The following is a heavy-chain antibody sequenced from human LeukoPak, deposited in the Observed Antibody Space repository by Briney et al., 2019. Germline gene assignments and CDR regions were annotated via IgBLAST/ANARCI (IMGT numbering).Heavy chain of an antibody. CDR3: ARDLHPRLTGYFDY. CDR2: IYSGGST. J-gene: IGHJ4*02. CDR1: GFTVSSYY. Sequence: GGSLRLSCVASGFTVSSYYVSWVRQAPGKGLEWVSVIYSGGSTYYADSVEGRFTVSRDNSKNTLYLEMRSLRAEDTAVYYCARDLHPRLTGYFDYWGQGTLVTVSS. V-gene: IGHV3-53*01. D-gene: IGHD3-16*01.